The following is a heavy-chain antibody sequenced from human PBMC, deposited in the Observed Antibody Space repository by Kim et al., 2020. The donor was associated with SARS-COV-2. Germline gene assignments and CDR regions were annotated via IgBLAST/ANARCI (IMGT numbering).Heavy chain of an antibody. Sequence: GGSLRLSCAASGFTFSSYAMSWVRQAPGKGLEWVSAISGSGGSTYYADSVKGRFTISRDNSKNTLYLQMNSLRAEDTAVYYCAKDPDHLFGELHRNWFDPWGQGTLVTVSS. V-gene: IGHV3-23*01. CDR3: AKDPDHLFGELHRNWFDP. D-gene: IGHD3-10*01. J-gene: IGHJ5*02. CDR2: ISGSGGST. CDR1: GFTFSSYA.